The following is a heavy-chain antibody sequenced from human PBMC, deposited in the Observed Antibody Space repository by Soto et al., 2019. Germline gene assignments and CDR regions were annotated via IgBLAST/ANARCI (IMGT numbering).Heavy chain of an antibody. CDR2: ISPKSGDT. J-gene: IGHJ4*02. D-gene: IGHD3-10*01. Sequence: ASVKVSCKASGYTFINYYMHWVRQAPGQGFEWMGRISPKSGDTRYAQKFQGRVTMTRDTSITTVYMELNNLSPDDTAVYYCGRGRSGQLVVFYWGQGTPVTVSS. CDR1: GYTFINYY. V-gene: IGHV1-2*02. CDR3: GRGRSGQLVVFY.